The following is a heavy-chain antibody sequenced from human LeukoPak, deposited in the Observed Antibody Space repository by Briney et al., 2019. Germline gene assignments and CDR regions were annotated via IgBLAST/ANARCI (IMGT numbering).Heavy chain of an antibody. CDR2: IYYSGST. V-gene: IGHV4-39*07. D-gene: IGHD3-10*01. Sequence: SETLSLTCTVSGGSISSSSYYWGWIRQPPGKGLEWIGSIYYSGSTYYNPSLKSRVTISVDTSKNQFSLKLSSVTAADTAVYYCARWFGELLYYYYYYMDVWGKGTTVTVSS. CDR3: ARWFGELLYYYYYYMDV. CDR1: GGSISSSSYY. J-gene: IGHJ6*03.